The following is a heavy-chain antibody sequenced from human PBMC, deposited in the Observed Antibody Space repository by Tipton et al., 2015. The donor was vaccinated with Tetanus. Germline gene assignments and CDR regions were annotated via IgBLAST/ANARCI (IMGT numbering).Heavy chain of an antibody. V-gene: IGHV4-4*07. CDR3: ARLDYAASGYIIRFGP. Sequence: TLSLTCTVSRASMNSYYWTWIRQSAGKGLEWIGRIYPAGGTNYNPSLQSRVTMSVDTSKNQCSLNLTSVTAADTAVYYCARLDYAASGYIIRFGPWGQGTLVSVST. D-gene: IGHD3-3*01. CDR2: IYPAGGT. CDR1: RASMNSYY. J-gene: IGHJ5*02.